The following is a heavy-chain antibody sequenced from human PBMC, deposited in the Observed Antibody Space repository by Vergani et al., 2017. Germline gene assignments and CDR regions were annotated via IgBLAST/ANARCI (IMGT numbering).Heavy chain of an antibody. Sequence: QLRLQESGPGLVKPSATLSLTCSVSGASIRSSNYYWGWIRQPPGKGLEWIAVIYYSGSTYYNPSLKSRVAISVDTSKNQFSLKLSSVTAADTAVYFCARHSTVEWLVKLGWIDPWGQGILVTVSS. CDR2: IYYSGST. V-gene: IGHV4-39*01. J-gene: IGHJ5*02. CDR3: ARHSTVEWLVKLGWIDP. CDR1: GASIRSSNYY. D-gene: IGHD6-19*01.